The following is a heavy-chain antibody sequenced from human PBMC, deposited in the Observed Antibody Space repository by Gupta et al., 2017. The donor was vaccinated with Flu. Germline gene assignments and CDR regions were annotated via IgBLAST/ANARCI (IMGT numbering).Heavy chain of an antibody. V-gene: IGHV3-23*01. J-gene: IGHJ4*02. CDR2: ISGSGGST. CDR1: GFTFKNNA. Sequence: EVQLLESGGGLVQPWGSLRLSCASSGFTFKNNAMRWVRQFPGKGLEWVASISGSGGSTYVADSVKGRFTISRDNSKNTVYLAMDRLTAEDTAVYYCAKMGGEYYLSDYHFDDWGQGILVTVSS. D-gene: IGHD4-17*01. CDR3: AKMGGEYYLSDYHFDD.